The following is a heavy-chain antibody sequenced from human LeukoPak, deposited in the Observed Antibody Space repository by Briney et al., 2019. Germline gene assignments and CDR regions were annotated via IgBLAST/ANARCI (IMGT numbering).Heavy chain of an antibody. D-gene: IGHD6-13*01. CDR3: ARDGSAAGSRGYYYYYYMDV. J-gene: IGHJ6*03. V-gene: IGHV3-21*01. Sequence: GGSLRLSCAASGFTFSSYSMNWVRQAPGKGLDWVSSISSSSSYIYYADSVKGRFTISRDNAKNSLYLQMNSLRAEDTAVYYCARDGSAAGSRGYYYYYYMDVWGKGTTVTVSS. CDR2: ISSSSSYI. CDR1: GFTFSSYS.